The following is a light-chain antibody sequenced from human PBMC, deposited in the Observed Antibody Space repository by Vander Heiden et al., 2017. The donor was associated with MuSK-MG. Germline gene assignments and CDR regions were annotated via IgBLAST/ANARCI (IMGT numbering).Light chain of an antibody. CDR3: QAWDSSHVV. J-gene: IGLJ2*01. CDR1: KLGDKY. CDR2: QDS. V-gene: IGLV3-1*01. Sequence: SSELAPPPSLSVSPGQTASITCTGDKLGDKYACWYQQKPGQSPVLVIYQDSKRPSVIPERSSGSTSGNTATLIISGTQAMDEADYYCQAWDSSHVVFGGGTKLTVL.